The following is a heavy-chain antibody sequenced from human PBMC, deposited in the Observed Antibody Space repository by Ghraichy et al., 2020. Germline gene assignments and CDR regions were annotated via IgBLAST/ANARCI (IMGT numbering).Heavy chain of an antibody. CDR1: GGSVSSGSYY. V-gene: IGHV4-61*01. CDR3: AREISSITIFGVDHAFDI. CDR2: IYYSGST. J-gene: IGHJ3*02. Sequence: SETLSLTCTVSGGSVSSGSYYWSWIRQPPGKGLEWIGYIYYSGSTNYNPSLKSRVTISVDTSKNQFSLKLSSVTAADTAVYYCAREISSITIFGVDHAFDIWGQGTMVTVSS. D-gene: IGHD3-3*01.